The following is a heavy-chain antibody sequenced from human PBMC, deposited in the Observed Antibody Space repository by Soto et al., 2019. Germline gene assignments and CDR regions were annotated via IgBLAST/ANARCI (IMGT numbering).Heavy chain of an antibody. CDR2: IYYSGST. Sequence: PSETLSLTCTVSGGSISSYYWSWIRQPPGKGLEWIGYIYYSGSTNYNPSLKSRVTISVDTSKNQFSLKLSSVTAADTAVYYCARDSGAYSGRYVPHYYSVIDVWGQRTTVTVSS. D-gene: IGHD1-26*01. J-gene: IGHJ6*02. CDR1: GGSISSYY. V-gene: IGHV4-59*01. CDR3: ARDSGAYSGRYVPHYYSVIDV.